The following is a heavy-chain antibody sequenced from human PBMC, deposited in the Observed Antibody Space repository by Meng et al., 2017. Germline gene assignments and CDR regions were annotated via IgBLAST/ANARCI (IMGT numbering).Heavy chain of an antibody. D-gene: IGHD6-13*01. CDR1: GFTFSSYA. Sequence: GEALKISCAASGFTFSSYAMSWVRQAPGKGLEWVSAISGSGGSTYYADSVKGRFTISRDNSKNTLYLQMNSLRAEDTAVYYCASPYSSKDVWGQGTTVTVSS. CDR2: ISGSGGST. CDR3: ASPYSSKDV. J-gene: IGHJ6*02. V-gene: IGHV3-23*01.